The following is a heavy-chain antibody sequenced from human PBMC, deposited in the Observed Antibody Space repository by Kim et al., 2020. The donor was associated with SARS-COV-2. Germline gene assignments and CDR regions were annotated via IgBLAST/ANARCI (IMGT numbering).Heavy chain of an antibody. J-gene: IGHJ4*02. CDR2: ISWNGSSI. V-gene: IGHV3-9*01. CDR1: GFTFGDYA. CDR3: AKDKGGRLPSWDYFDY. Sequence: GGSLRLSCAASGFTFGDYALPWVRQAPGKGLEWVSVISWNGSSIGYADSVKGRFTISRDNAKNSLYLQMHSLRAEDTALYYCAKDKGGRLPSWDYFDYWGQGTLVTVSS. D-gene: IGHD3-16*01.